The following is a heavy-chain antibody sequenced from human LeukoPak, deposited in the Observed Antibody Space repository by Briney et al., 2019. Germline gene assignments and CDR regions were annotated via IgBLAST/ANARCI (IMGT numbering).Heavy chain of an antibody. J-gene: IGHJ4*02. V-gene: IGHV3-7*01. CDR3: ARVPGRTRYFDS. D-gene: IGHD1-26*01. CDR2: IKQDGREK. CDR1: GSTFTCCW. Sequence: PGGSLRLSCAASGSTFTCCWMSWVRQTPGMGLEWVASIKQDGREKFYADSVKGRFTISRDNAKNSLYLQVNSLRAEDTAVYYCARVPGRTRYFDSWGQGILVTVSS.